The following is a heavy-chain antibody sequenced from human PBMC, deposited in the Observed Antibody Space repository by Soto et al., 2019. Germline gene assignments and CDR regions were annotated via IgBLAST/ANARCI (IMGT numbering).Heavy chain of an antibody. V-gene: IGHV3-30*18. D-gene: IGHD6-13*01. J-gene: IGHJ1*01. CDR1: GFTFSNSG. Sequence: QEQLVESGGGVVQPGRSLNLSCATSGFTFSNSGFHWVRQAPGKGLEWVATLSYDGRNTHYAESVKGRFTISRDKAKKMVFLQMDNRRAEDTAVYYCVKIRGSWVFGNLQFWGQGTLVIVST. CDR3: VKIRGSWVFGNLQF. CDR2: LSYDGRNT.